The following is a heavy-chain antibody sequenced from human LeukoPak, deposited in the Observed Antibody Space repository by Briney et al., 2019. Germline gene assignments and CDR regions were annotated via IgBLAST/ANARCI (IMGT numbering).Heavy chain of an antibody. J-gene: IGHJ4*02. V-gene: IGHV4-59*08. CDR1: GGSISSYY. CDR2: IYYSGST. CDR3: ARHPRSSYSSGWYVY. D-gene: IGHD6-19*01. Sequence: SETLSLTCTVSGGSISSYYWSWIRQPPGKGLEWIGYIYYSGSTNYNPSLKSRVTISVDTSKNQFSLKLSSVTAADTAVYYCARHPRSSYSSGWYVYWGQGTLVTVSS.